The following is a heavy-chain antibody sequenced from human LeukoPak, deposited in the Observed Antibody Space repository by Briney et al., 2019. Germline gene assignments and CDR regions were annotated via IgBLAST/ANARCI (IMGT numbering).Heavy chain of an antibody. CDR3: ARGFHRYSYGFGVYYFDY. Sequence: SETLSLTCAVYGGSFSGYYWSWIRQPPGKGLEWIGEINHSGSTNHNPSLKSRVTISVDTSKNQFSLKLSSVTAADTAVYYCARGFHRYSYGFGVYYFDYWGQGTLVTVSS. D-gene: IGHD5-18*01. J-gene: IGHJ4*02. V-gene: IGHV4-34*01. CDR2: INHSGST. CDR1: GGSFSGYY.